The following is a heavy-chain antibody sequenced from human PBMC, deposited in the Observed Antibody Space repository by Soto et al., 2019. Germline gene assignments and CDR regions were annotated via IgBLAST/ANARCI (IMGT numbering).Heavy chain of an antibody. V-gene: IGHV4-34*01. J-gene: IGHJ4*02. CDR1: GGSFSGYY. CDR2: INHSGST. Sequence: SETLSLTCAVYGGSFSGYYWSWIRQPPGEGLEWIGEINHSGSTNYNPSLKSRVTISVDTSKNQFSLKLSSVTAADTAVYYCARDPEPFYYFDYWGQGTLVTVSS. CDR3: ARDPEPFYYFDY.